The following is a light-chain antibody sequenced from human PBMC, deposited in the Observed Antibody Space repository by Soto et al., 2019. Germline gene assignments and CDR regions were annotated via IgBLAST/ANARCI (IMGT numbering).Light chain of an antibody. J-gene: IGKJ1*01. Sequence: EIVLTQSPGTLSLSPGERATLSCRASQRISSTYLAWYRQKPGQAPRLLIYAASSRATGIPDRFSVSGSGTDFTLTISRLEPEDFAVYYCQQYYASSWTFGQGTRVEIK. V-gene: IGKV3-20*01. CDR2: AAS. CDR1: QRISSTY. CDR3: QQYYASSWT.